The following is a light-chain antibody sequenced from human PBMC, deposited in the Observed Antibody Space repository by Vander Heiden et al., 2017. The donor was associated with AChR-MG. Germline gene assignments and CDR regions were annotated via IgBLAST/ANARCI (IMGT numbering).Light chain of an antibody. CDR1: TSDVGGYNY. CDR2: YGS. Sequence: QSPLPQPRSVSGSPGQSATISCTRTTSDVGGYNYLSCYHQLPHKAPNPMLSYGSNRSAGVPDRFSGSKSGNTASLTISGRQTEDEAYYYCCSDAGSYTYVFGTGTKVTVL. V-gene: IGLV2-11*01. J-gene: IGLJ1*01. CDR3: CSDAGSYTYV.